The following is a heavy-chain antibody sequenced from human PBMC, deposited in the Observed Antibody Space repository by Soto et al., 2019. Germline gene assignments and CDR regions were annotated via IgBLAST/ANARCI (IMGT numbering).Heavy chain of an antibody. V-gene: IGHV1-18*04. CDR1: GYTFTSYG. CDR2: ISAYNGNT. Sequence: ASVKVSFKASGYTFTSYGIIWLRQAPGQGLEWMGWISAYNGNTNYAQELQGRVTMTTDTSTSTAYMELRSLRSDDTAVYHCARAPPRTAMVDYWGQGTLVTVSS. CDR3: ARAPPRTAMVDY. J-gene: IGHJ4*02. D-gene: IGHD5-18*01.